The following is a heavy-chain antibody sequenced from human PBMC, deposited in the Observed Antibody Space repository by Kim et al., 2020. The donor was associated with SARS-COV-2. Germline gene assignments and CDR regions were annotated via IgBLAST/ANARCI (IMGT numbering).Heavy chain of an antibody. V-gene: IGHV4-34*01. CDR2: INHSGST. CDR1: GGSFSGYY. Sequence: SETLSLTCAVYGGSFSGYYWSWIRQPPGRGLEWIGEINHSGSTNYIPSLKSRVTISLDTSKNQFSLKLISVTAADTAVYYCARGLGYYDSSGYYAYWGQGTLGTVSS. CDR3: ARGLGYYDSSGYYAY. J-gene: IGHJ4*02. D-gene: IGHD3-22*01.